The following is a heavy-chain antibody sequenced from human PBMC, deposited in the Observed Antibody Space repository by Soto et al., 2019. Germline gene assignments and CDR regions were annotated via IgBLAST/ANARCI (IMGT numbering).Heavy chain of an antibody. CDR3: ARRDTYGSDY. J-gene: IGHJ4*02. D-gene: IGHD5-18*01. CDR2: IYYSGTT. CDR1: GGSISSSSYY. V-gene: IGHV4-39*01. Sequence: QLQLQELGPGLVKPSETLTLTCTVSGGSISSSSYYWGWIRQPPGEGLEWIGTIYYSGTTYYNPSLKSRVTISVDTSKNQFSLKVSSVTAADTAVYYCARRDTYGSDYWGQGTLVTVFS.